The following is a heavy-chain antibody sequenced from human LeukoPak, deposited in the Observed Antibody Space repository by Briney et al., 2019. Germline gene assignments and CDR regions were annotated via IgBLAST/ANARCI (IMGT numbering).Heavy chain of an antibody. CDR2: ITGSDGTS. V-gene: IGHV3-23*01. CDR1: GFTFTNYA. CDR3: AKWGDYDILTGYYVPDY. J-gene: IGHJ4*02. D-gene: IGHD3-9*01. Sequence: QPGTSLRLSCVASGFTFTNYAMSWVRQAPGKGLEWVSAITGSDGTSHYPDSVKGRFTISRDNSKNTLYLQVNSLRAEDTAVYYCAKWGDYDILTGYYVPDYWGQGTLVTVSS.